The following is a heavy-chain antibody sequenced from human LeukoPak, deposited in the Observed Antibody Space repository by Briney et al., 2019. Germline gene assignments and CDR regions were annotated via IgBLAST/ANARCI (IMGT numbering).Heavy chain of an antibody. J-gene: IGHJ3*01. CDR3: ARGDNYYDSSD. Sequence: SETLSLTCTVSGYSISSGYYWGWIRQPPGKGLEWIGSIYHSGSTYYNPSLKSRVTISVDTSKNQFSLKLSSVTAADTAVYYCARGDNYYDSSDWGRGTMVTVSS. V-gene: IGHV4-38-2*02. CDR2: IYHSGST. D-gene: IGHD3-22*01. CDR1: GYSISSGYY.